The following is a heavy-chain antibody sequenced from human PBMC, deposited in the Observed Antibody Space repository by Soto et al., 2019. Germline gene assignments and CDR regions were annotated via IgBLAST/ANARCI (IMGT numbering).Heavy chain of an antibody. CDR1: GFTFSSYA. CDR3: ARCGGDYEGNDY. J-gene: IGHJ4*02. D-gene: IGHD4-17*01. CDR2: ISGSGGST. V-gene: IGHV3-23*01. Sequence: PGGSLRLSCAASGFTFSSYAMSWVRQAPGKGLEWVSAISGSGGSTYYADSVKGRFTISRDNSKNTLYLQMNSLRAEDTAVYYCARCGGDYEGNDYWGQGTLVTVSS.